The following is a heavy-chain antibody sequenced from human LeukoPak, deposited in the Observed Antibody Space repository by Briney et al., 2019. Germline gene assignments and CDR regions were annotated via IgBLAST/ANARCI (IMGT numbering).Heavy chain of an antibody. CDR2: ISAYNGNT. V-gene: IGHV1-18*01. CDR1: GYTFTSYG. Sequence: GASVTVSCKASGYTFTSYGISWVRQAPGQGLEWMGWISAYNGNTNYAQKLQGRVTMTTDTSTSTAYMELRSLRSDDTAVYYCARSDSSSWYAVPDYWGQGTLVTVSS. CDR3: ARSDSSSWYAVPDY. J-gene: IGHJ4*02. D-gene: IGHD6-13*01.